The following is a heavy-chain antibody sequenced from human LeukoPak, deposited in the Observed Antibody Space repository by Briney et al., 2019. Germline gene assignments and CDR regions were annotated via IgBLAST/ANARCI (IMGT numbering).Heavy chain of an antibody. CDR1: GYTFSSYW. V-gene: IGHV5-51*01. CDR3: ARQNDFRLDY. CDR2: IYPGDSDT. J-gene: IGHJ4*02. Sequence: GESLKISCKGSGYTFSSYWTGWVRQTPGKGLEWMGIIYPGDSDTRYSPSLQGQVTISVDTSIGTAYLQWSSLKASVTAIYYCARQNDFRLDYWGQGTLVTVSS. D-gene: IGHD3-3*01.